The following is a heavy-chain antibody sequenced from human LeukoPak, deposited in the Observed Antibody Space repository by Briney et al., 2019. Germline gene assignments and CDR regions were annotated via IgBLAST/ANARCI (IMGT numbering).Heavy chain of an antibody. CDR2: IIPIFGTA. V-gene: IGHV1-69*05. CDR1: GGTFSSYA. CDR3: ARLPDYDILTGYPYYFDY. Sequence: SVKVSCEASGGTFSSYAISWVRQAPGQGLEWMGRIIPIFGTANYAQKFQGRVTITTDESTSTAYMELSSPRSEDTAVYYCARLPDYDILTGYPYYFDYWGQGTLVTASS. J-gene: IGHJ4*02. D-gene: IGHD3-9*01.